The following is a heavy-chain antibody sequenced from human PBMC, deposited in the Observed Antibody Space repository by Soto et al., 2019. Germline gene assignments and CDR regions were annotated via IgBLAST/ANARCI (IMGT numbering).Heavy chain of an antibody. CDR3: AKIPPAYSYGYFYFDY. V-gene: IGHV3-23*01. CDR1: GFTFSSYA. J-gene: IGHJ4*02. CDR2: ISGSGGST. Sequence: PGGSLRLSCAASGFTFSSYAMSWVRQAPGKGLEWVSAISGSGGSTYYADSVKGRFTISRDNSKNTLYLQMNSLRAEDTAVYYCAKIPPAYSYGYFYFDYWGQGTLVTVSS. D-gene: IGHD5-18*01.